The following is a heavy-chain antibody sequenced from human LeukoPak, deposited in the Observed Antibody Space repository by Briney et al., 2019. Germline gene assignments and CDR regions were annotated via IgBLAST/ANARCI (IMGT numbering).Heavy chain of an antibody. D-gene: IGHD3-10*01. Sequence: PGGSLRLSCAASGFTFSSYGMHWVRQAPGKGLEWVAFIRYDWSNKYYADSVKGRFTISRDNSKNTLYLQMNSLRAEDTAVYYCAKDALIGYYGSGTDYWGQGTLVTVSS. CDR1: GFTFSSYG. J-gene: IGHJ4*02. CDR3: AKDALIGYYGSGTDY. CDR2: IRYDWSNK. V-gene: IGHV3-30*02.